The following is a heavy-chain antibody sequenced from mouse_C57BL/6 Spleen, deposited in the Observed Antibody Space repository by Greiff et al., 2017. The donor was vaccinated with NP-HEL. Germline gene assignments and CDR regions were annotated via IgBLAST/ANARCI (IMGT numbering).Heavy chain of an antibody. CDR1: GFNIKDDY. D-gene: IGHD1-3*01. Sequence: VQLQQSGAELVRPGASVKLSCTASGFNIKDDYMHWVKQRPEQGLEWIGWIDPENGDTEYASKFQGKATITADTSSNTAYLQLSSLTSEDTAVYYCTTTNDFDGWGKGTTLTVSS. CDR2: IDPENGDT. CDR3: TTTNDFDG. J-gene: IGHJ2*01. V-gene: IGHV14-4*01.